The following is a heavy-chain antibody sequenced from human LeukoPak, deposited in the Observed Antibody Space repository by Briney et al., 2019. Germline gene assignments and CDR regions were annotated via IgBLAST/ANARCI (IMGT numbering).Heavy chain of an antibody. Sequence: GGSLRLSCAASGFTFSGSAMHWVRQASGKGLEWVGRIRSKANSYATAYAASVKGRFTISRDDSKNTAYLQMNRLKTEDTAVYYCTRAVAGKSGDYWGQGTLVTVSS. D-gene: IGHD6-19*01. CDR1: GFTFSGSA. CDR2: IRSKANSYAT. V-gene: IGHV3-73*01. J-gene: IGHJ4*02. CDR3: TRAVAGKSGDY.